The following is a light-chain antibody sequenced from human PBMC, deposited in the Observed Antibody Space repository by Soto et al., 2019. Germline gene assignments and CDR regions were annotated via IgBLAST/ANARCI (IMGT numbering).Light chain of an antibody. J-gene: IGKJ4*01. CDR1: QSVSNN. CDR2: AVS. Sequence: EIVMTQSPATLSVSPGERATLSCRASQSVSNNLAWYQQKPGQAPRLLIYAVSARATGIPARFSGSGSGTEFTLTISSLQSEDFEVYYCQQFNNWPLTFGGGTKVEIK. CDR3: QQFNNWPLT. V-gene: IGKV3-15*01.